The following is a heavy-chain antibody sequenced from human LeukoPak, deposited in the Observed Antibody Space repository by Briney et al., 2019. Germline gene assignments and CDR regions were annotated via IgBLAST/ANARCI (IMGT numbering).Heavy chain of an antibody. Sequence: PSETLSLTCAVYGGSFSGYYWSWIRQPPGKGLEWIGEINHSGSTNYNPSLKSRVTISVDTSKNQFSLKLSSVTAADTAVYSCARRGIAARRRPFDYWGQGTLVTVSS. V-gene: IGHV4-34*01. CDR3: ARRGIAARRRPFDY. CDR1: GGSFSGYY. CDR2: INHSGST. D-gene: IGHD6-6*01. J-gene: IGHJ4*02.